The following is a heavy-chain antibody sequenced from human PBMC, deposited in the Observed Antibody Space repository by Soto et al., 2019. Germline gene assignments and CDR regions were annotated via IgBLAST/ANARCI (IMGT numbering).Heavy chain of an antibody. CDR1: GFPFSNAW. D-gene: IGHD1-26*01. V-gene: IGHV3-15*07. J-gene: IGHJ4*01. Sequence: GGSLRLSCAASGFPFSNAWINWVRQVPGKGLEWVGRVKSKADGGSSDYAAPVKGRFAVSRDDSKNIVYLQMNSLKIEDTGVYYCTTDSRTTLPEIRFDYWGHGTQVTVSS. CDR3: TTDSRTTLPEIRFDY. CDR2: VKSKADGGSS.